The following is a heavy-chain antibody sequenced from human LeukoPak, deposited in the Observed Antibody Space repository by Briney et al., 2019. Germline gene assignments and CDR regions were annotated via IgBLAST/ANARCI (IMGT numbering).Heavy chain of an antibody. CDR3: ASPDPGQQLDY. V-gene: IGHV4-34*01. J-gene: IGHJ4*02. D-gene: IGHD6-13*01. CDR1: GGSFSGYY. CDR2: INHSGST. Sequence: PSETLSLTCAVYGGSFSGYYWSWIRQPPGKGLEWIGEINHSGSTNYNPSLKSRVTISVDTSKNQFSLKLSSVTAADTAVYYCASPDPGQQLDYWGQGTLVTVSS.